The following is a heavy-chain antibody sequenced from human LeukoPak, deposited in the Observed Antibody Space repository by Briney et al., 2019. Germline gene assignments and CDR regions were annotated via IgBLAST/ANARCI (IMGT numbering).Heavy chain of an antibody. V-gene: IGHV3-9*01. Sequence: PGGSLRLSCAASGFTFDDYAMHWVRQAPGKGLEWVSGISWNSGSIGYADSVKGRFTISRDNAKNSLYLQTNSLRAEDTALYYCAKVLNQYYYDSSGYYSPFDYWGQGTLVTVSS. D-gene: IGHD3-22*01. CDR3: AKVLNQYYYDSSGYYSPFDY. CDR2: ISWNSGSI. J-gene: IGHJ4*02. CDR1: GFTFDDYA.